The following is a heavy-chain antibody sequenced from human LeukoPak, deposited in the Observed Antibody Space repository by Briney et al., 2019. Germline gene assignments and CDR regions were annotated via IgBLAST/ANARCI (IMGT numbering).Heavy chain of an antibody. Sequence: SETLSLTCTVSGGSISSYYWSWIRQPPGKGLEWIGYIYYSGSTNYNPSLKSRVTISVDTSKNQFSLKLSSVTAADTAVYYYARDGLQPGPHSYGWPHDAFDIWGQGTMVTVSS. CDR3: ARDGLQPGPHSYGWPHDAFDI. CDR2: IYYSGST. V-gene: IGHV4-59*01. CDR1: GGSISSYY. J-gene: IGHJ3*02. D-gene: IGHD5-18*01.